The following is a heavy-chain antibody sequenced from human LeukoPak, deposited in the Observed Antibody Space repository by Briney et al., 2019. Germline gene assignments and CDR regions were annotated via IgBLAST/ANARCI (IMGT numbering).Heavy chain of an antibody. CDR3: VTRVKSTGDY. D-gene: IGHD1-1*01. V-gene: IGHV3-15*01. J-gene: IGHJ4*02. Sequence: GGSLRLSCEASGFTFSNVWMNWVRQAPGKGLEWIGRIKTKTDGGTTEYAAPVRGRFTISRDDSKNTVYLQMNSLKTEDTALYYCVTRVKSTGDYWGQGTLVTVSS. CDR2: IKTKTDGGTT. CDR1: GFTFSNVW.